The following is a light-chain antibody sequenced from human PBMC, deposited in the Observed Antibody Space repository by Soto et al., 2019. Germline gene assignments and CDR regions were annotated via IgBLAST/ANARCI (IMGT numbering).Light chain of an antibody. V-gene: IGLV2-14*01. CDR3: SSYTRSSTLV. J-gene: IGLJ1*01. Sequence: QSALTQPASVSGSPGQSITISCTGTSSEVGGYNYVSWYQQHPGKAPKLMIYDVSNRPSGVSNRFSGSKSGNTASLTISGLQAEYEADYYCSSYTRSSTLVFGTGTKVTVL. CDR2: DVS. CDR1: SSEVGGYNY.